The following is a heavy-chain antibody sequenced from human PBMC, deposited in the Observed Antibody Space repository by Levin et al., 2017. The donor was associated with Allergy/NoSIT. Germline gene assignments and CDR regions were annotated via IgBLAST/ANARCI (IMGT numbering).Heavy chain of an antibody. V-gene: IGHV3-9*01. J-gene: IGHJ4*02. CDR2: INWNRDKI. CDR1: GFTFGDYA. CDR3: AKGLNWGSPNTFDY. D-gene: IGHD7-27*01. Sequence: GGSLRLSCAASGFTFGDYAMHWVRQAPGKGLEWVSGINWNRDKIGYADSVRARFTISRDNAKNSLYLQMNSLGPEDTALYYCAKGLNWGSPNTFDYWGPGTLVTVSS.